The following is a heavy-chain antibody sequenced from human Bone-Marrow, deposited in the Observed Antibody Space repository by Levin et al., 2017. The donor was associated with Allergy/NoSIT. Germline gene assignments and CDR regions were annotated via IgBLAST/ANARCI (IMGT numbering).Heavy chain of an antibody. J-gene: IGHJ4*02. Sequence: GGSLRLSCAASGFTFSSYGMHWVRQAPGKGLEWVAVISYDGSNKYYADSVKGRFTISRDNSKNTLYLQMNSLRAEDTAVYYCAKEAAGYFDYWGQGPLVTVSS. CDR2: ISYDGSNK. CDR1: GFTFSSYG. D-gene: IGHD6-13*01. V-gene: IGHV3-30*18. CDR3: AKEAAGYFDY.